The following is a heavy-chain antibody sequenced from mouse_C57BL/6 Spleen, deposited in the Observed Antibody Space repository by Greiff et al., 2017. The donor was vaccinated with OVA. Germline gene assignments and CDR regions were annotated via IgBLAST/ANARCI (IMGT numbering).Heavy chain of an antibody. V-gene: IGHV14-3*01. Sequence: DVKLQESVAELVRPGASVKLSCTASGFNIKNTYMHWVKQRPEQGLEWIGRIDPANGNTKYAPKFQGKATITADTSSNTAYLQLSSLTSEDTAIYYCARLITTVEGYFDVWGTGTTVTVSS. CDR2: IDPANGNT. CDR1: GFNIKNTY. J-gene: IGHJ1*03. CDR3: ARLITTVEGYFDV. D-gene: IGHD1-1*01.